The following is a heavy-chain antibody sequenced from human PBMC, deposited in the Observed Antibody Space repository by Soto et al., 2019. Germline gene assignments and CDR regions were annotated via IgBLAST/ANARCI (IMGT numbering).Heavy chain of an antibody. CDR3: ARDLTAADY. J-gene: IGHJ4*02. V-gene: IGHV1-46*01. Sequence: QVQLMQSGAEVKKPGASVTISCKASGYTFTSYYIHWVRQAPRQGLEWMAIINPSGGSTNYAQKSQSXXTXPRDTSTSTVNMELSSLSSEDTAVYYCARDLTAADYWGQGTLVTVSS. D-gene: IGHD2-21*02. CDR2: INPSGGST. CDR1: GYTFTSYY.